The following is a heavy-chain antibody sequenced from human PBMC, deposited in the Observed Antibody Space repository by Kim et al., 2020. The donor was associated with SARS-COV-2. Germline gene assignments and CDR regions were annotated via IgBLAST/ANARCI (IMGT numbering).Heavy chain of an antibody. CDR2: ISSYNGNK. Sequence: ASVKVSCKASGYTFSRYSVSWVRQAPGQGLEWMGWISSYNGNKYYTEKFQGRVTMTTDTSTSTAYMELRSLRSDDTAVYFCARDGAITGSNSDYWGQGTLVTVSS. J-gene: IGHJ4*02. V-gene: IGHV1-18*04. CDR3: ARDGAITGSNSDY. D-gene: IGHD6-13*01. CDR1: GYTFSRYS.